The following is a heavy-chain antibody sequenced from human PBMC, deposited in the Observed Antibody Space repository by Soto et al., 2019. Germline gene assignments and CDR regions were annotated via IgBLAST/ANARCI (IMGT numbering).Heavy chain of an antibody. CDR3: ARVFPTVGWFDP. CDR1: GGTFSSYV. V-gene: IGHV1-69*01. CDR2: IIPIFGTA. D-gene: IGHD4-4*01. Sequence: QVQLVQSGAEVKKPGSSVKVSCKASGGTFSSYVISWVRQAPGQGLEWMGGIIPIFGTANYAQKFQGRVTITADESTRTAYMELSSLRSEDTAMYYSARVFPTVGWFDPWGQGTLVTASS. J-gene: IGHJ5*02.